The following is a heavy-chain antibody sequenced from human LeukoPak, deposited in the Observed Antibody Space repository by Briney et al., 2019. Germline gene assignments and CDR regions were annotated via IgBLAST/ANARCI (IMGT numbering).Heavy chain of an antibody. CDR3: ASLYYYDSSGYYPFEY. Sequence: GESLKISCKGSGYSFTSYWIGWVRQMPGKGLEWMGIIYPGDSDTRYSPSFQGQVTISADKSISTPYLQWSSLKASDTAMYYCASLYYYDSSGYYPFEYWGQGTLVTVSS. J-gene: IGHJ4*02. D-gene: IGHD3-22*01. V-gene: IGHV5-51*01. CDR2: IYPGDSDT. CDR1: GYSFTSYW.